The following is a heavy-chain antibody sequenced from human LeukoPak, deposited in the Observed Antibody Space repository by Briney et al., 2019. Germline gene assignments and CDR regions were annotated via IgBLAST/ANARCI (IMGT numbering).Heavy chain of an antibody. D-gene: IGHD6-19*01. CDR1: GYTLTELS. CDR3: ATTKKWLSLSDAFDI. V-gene: IGHV1-24*01. CDR2: FDPEDGET. J-gene: IGHJ3*02. Sequence: GASVNVSCKVSGYTLTELSMHWVRQAPGKGLEWMGGFDPEDGETIYAQKFQGRVTMTEDTSTDTAYMELSSLRSEDTAVYYCATTKKWLSLSDAFDIWGQGTMVTVSS.